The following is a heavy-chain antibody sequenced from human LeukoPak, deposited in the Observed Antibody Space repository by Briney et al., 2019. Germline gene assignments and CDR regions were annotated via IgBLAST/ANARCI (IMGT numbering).Heavy chain of an antibody. D-gene: IGHD2-2*01. CDR2: IYYSGST. J-gene: IGHJ6*02. V-gene: IGHV4-39*01. CDR1: GGSFSGYY. Sequence: SETLSLTCAVYGGSFSGYYWGWIRQPPGKGLEWIGSIYYSGSTYYNPSLKSRVTVSVDTSKNQFSLKLSSVTAADTAVYYCARQEVVVPAARVYYYGMDVWGQGTTVTVSS. CDR3: ARQEVVVPAARVYYYGMDV.